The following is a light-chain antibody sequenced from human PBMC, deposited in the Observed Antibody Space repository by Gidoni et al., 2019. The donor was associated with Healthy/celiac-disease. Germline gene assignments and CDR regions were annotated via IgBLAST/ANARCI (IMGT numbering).Light chain of an antibody. V-gene: IGKV1-8*01. CDR2: AAS. CDR3: QQYYSYPPPT. J-gene: IGKJ4*01. CDR1: QGISSY. Sequence: AIRMTQSPSSFSASTGDRATITCRASQGISSYLAWYQQKPGKAPKLLIYAASTLQSGVPSRFSGSGSGTDFTLTISSLQSEDFATYYCQQYYSYPPPTFGGGTKVEIK.